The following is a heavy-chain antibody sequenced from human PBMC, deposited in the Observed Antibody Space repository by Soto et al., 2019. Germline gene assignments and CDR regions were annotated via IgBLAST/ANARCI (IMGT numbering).Heavy chain of an antibody. V-gene: IGHV3-21*04. J-gene: IGHJ4*02. Sequence: EVQLVESGGGLVKPGGSLRLSCAVSGFTFSSCTMNWVRQAPGKGLEWVSSVSGSGTTYYADSVKGRFTISRDNAKNSLYLQMNSLRAEDTALYYCARVMANYGVITKGGYFDYWGQGTLVTVSS. CDR1: GFTFSSCT. CDR3: ARVMANYGVITKGGYFDY. D-gene: IGHD3-22*01. CDR2: VSGSGTT.